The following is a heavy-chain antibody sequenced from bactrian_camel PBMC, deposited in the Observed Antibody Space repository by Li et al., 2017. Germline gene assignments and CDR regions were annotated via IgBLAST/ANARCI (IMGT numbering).Heavy chain of an antibody. CDR1: GLIYSSDC. CDR3: AARRPGSRTAFDANAYNY. J-gene: IGHJ4*01. CDR2: IHTGSGSR. D-gene: IGHD5*01. Sequence: HVQLVESGGGSVQAGGSLTLSCVGSGLIYSSDCMGWFRQVPGKEREGVAAIHTGSGSRYVDSSVAGRFTISRDNAKKTVDLQMNSLEPDDTAMYYCAARRPGSRTAFDANAYNYWGQGTQVTVS. V-gene: IGHV3S1*01.